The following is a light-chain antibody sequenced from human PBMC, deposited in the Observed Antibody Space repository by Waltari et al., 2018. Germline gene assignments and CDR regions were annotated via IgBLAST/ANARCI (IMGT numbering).Light chain of an antibody. Sequence: DIQMTQSPSTLSASVGDRVTITCRASQSVSTWLAWYQQKPGKAPKLLIYKASSLQIGVPSRFSGSGSGTEFTLTISSLQSDDFATYYCQQYDTYWTFGQGTKVEIK. CDR3: QQYDTYWT. CDR1: QSVSTW. CDR2: KAS. V-gene: IGKV1-5*03. J-gene: IGKJ1*01.